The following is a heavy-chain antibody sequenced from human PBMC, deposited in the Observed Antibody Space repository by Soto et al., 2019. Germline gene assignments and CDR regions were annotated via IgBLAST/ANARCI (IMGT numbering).Heavy chain of an antibody. CDR1: GFTFTSSA. J-gene: IGHJ5*02. CDR3: SAVPSNNYELCRGLRGWFDP. D-gene: IGHD3-10*01. V-gene: IGHV1-58*01. CDR2: IVVGSGNT. Sequence: SGKVSCKASGFTFTSSAVQWVRQARGQRLEWIGWIVVGSGNTNYAQKFQERVTITRDMSTSTAYMELSSLRSEDTAVYYCSAVPSNNYELCRGLRGWFDPWGQGTLVTVSS.